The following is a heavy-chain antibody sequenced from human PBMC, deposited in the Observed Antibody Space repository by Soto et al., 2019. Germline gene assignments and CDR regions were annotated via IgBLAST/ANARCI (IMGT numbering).Heavy chain of an antibody. J-gene: IGHJ4*02. Sequence: QVQLVESGGGVVQPGRSLRLSCAASGFTFSSYGMHWVRQAPGKGLEWVAVIWYDGSNKYYADSVKGRFTISRDNSKNTLYLQMNSLRAEDTAVYYCARDSPYGDYVPHSDYWGQGTLVTVSS. CDR1: GFTFSSYG. CDR3: ARDSPYGDYVPHSDY. CDR2: IWYDGSNK. V-gene: IGHV3-33*01. D-gene: IGHD4-17*01.